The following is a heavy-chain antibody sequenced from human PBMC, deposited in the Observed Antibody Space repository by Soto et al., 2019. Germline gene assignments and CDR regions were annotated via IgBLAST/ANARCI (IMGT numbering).Heavy chain of an antibody. J-gene: IGHJ5*01. D-gene: IGHD1-26*01. CDR1: GFTFDDHA. CDR3: TRGSAAVRSYFFDS. CDR2: ISWNSETL. Sequence: EVQLVESGGGLVQPGKSLRLSCAASGFTFDDHAMRWVRQGPGKGLEWVAHISWNSETLGYADSVKGRFIISRDNAKNSVYLEMNGLRPEDTAVYFCTRGSAAVRSYFFDSWGQGTLVTVSS. V-gene: IGHV3-9*01.